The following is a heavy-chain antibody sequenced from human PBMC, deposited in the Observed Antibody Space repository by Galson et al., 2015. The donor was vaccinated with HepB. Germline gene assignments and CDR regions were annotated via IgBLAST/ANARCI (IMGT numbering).Heavy chain of an antibody. Sequence: SVKVSCKASGYTFTSYDINWVRQATGQGLEWMGWMNPNSGNTGYAQKFQGRVTMTRNTSISTAYMELSSLRSEDTAVYYCARGRLYYYDSSGYYVGYNWFDPWGQGTLVTVSS. V-gene: IGHV1-8*01. CDR3: ARGRLYYYDSSGYYVGYNWFDP. D-gene: IGHD3-22*01. CDR1: GYTFTSYD. J-gene: IGHJ5*02. CDR2: MNPNSGNT.